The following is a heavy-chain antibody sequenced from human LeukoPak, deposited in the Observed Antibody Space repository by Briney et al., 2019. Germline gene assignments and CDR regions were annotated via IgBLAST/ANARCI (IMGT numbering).Heavy chain of an antibody. CDR3: SRDGGFWSAYPLDY. CDR1: GFTFTTYN. Sequence: PGGSLRLSCAASGFTFTTYNMNWARQAPGKGLEWVSYISTTSSNIYYADSVEGRFTISRDNAKNLLYLQMDSLRDEDTAVYYCSRDGGFWSAYPLDYWGQGTLVTVSS. CDR2: ISTTSSNI. D-gene: IGHD3-3*01. V-gene: IGHV3-48*02. J-gene: IGHJ4*02.